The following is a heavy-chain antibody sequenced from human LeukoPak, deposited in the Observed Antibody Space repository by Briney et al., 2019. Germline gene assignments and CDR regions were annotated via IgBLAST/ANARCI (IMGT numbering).Heavy chain of an antibody. D-gene: IGHD3-22*01. V-gene: IGHV1-2*02. CDR2: INPNSGGT. J-gene: IGHJ4*02. Sequence: ASLKVSCKAAGYTFTGYYMHWVRQAPGQGIEWVGWINPNSGGTNYAQKFEGRLTMTRDTSISTAYMELSRLRSDDTAVYYCARSAVGRYYESSGYYPLFVYWGQGTLVTVSS. CDR3: ARSAVGRYYESSGYYPLFVY. CDR1: GYTFTGYY.